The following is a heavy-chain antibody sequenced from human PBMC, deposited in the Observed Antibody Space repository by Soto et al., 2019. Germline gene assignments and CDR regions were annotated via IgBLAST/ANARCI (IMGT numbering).Heavy chain of an antibody. J-gene: IGHJ4*02. D-gene: IGHD6-13*01. CDR2: IYPGDHET. V-gene: IGHV5-51*01. CDR3: ARSTRSSQYFDF. Sequence: HGESLKISCQCSGYTFSNFWIGWVRQLPGQGLEWMGIIYPGDHETRYSPSFLGKVTISAETSINTAYLQWSSLEASDSAFYFCARSTRSSQYFDFWGQGALVTAPQ. CDR1: GYTFSNFW.